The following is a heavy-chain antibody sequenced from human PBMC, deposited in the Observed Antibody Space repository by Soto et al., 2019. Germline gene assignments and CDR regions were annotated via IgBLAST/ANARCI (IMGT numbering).Heavy chain of an antibody. CDR3: ARAESANQVVAATNPFDY. D-gene: IGHD2-15*01. CDR1: GFTFSSYT. Sequence: GGSLRLSCAASGFTFSSYTMHWVRQAPGKGLEWVAVISYDGSNKYYADSVKGRFTISRDNSKNTLYLQMNSLRAEDTAVYYCARAESANQVVAATNPFDYWGQGTLVTVSS. J-gene: IGHJ4*02. V-gene: IGHV3-30-3*01. CDR2: ISYDGSNK.